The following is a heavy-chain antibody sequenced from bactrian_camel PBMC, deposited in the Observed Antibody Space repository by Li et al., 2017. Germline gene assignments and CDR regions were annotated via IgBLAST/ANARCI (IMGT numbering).Heavy chain of an antibody. Sequence: HVQLVESGGGSVQAGGSLRLSCAHTAYTGGYYCMGWFRQAPGKEREEIASIGSDGVTTYADSVKGRFTISQDSAKNTLYLQMDSLNPEDTGMYYCAAGRLRNGYCYSLLNRLAYNNWGQGTQVTVS. CDR2: IGSDGVT. J-gene: IGHJ4*01. CDR3: AAGRLRNGYCYSLLNRLAYNN. V-gene: IGHV3S55*01. D-gene: IGHD2*01. CDR1: AYTGGYYC.